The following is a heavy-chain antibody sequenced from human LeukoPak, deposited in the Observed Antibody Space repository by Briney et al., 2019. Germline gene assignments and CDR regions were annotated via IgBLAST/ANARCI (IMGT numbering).Heavy chain of an antibody. J-gene: IGHJ4*02. CDR3: ARWQELEEHSDY. Sequence: GRSLRLSCAASGFTFSSYGMHWVRQAPGKGLEWVAVIWYDGSNKYYADSVKGRFTISRDNSKNTLYLQMNSLRAEDTAVYYCARWQELEEHSDYWGQGTLVTVSS. D-gene: IGHD1-7*01. CDR1: GFTFSSYG. CDR2: IWYDGSNK. V-gene: IGHV3-33*01.